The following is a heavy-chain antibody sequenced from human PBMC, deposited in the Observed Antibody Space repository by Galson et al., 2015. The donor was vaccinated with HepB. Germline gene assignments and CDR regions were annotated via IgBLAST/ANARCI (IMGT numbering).Heavy chain of an antibody. J-gene: IGHJ4*02. CDR2: ISGSGGNT. Sequence: SVRLSCTASGYSFTSYGISWVRQAPGKGLEWVATISGSGGNTYYAETIKDRFTVTTDNSRSTLYLQMNSLRAEDTAIYYCAKGGEVLRYIFDYWGQGTLVTVSS. CDR1: GYSFTSYG. D-gene: IGHD1-1*01. V-gene: IGHV3-23*01. CDR3: AKGGEVLRYIFDY.